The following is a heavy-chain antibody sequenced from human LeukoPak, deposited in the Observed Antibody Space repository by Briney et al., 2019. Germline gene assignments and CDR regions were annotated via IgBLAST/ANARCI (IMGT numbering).Heavy chain of an antibody. CDR1: RFTFSDNY. V-gene: IGHV3-11*01. CDR2: ISSSGSTT. CDR3: ARDGAEMASITFPFDM. J-gene: IGHJ3*02. D-gene: IGHD5-24*01. Sequence: GGSLRLSCAASRFTFSDNYMGWIRQAPGKELEWVSYISSSGSTTYYADSVKGRFTISRDNGRKSLYLQMDSLRAEDTAVYHCARDGAEMASITFPFDMWGQGTLVTVSS.